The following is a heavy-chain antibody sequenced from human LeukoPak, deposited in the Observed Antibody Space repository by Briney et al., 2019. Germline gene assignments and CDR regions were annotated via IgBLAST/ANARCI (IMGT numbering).Heavy chain of an antibody. CDR1: GGSISSYY. V-gene: IGHV4-59*01. CDR2: IYYSGST. J-gene: IGHJ6*03. Sequence: SETLSLTCTVSGGSISSYYWSWIRQPPGKGLEWIGYIYYSGSTNYNPSLKSRVTISVDTSKNQFSLKLSSVTAADTAVYYCARGNPYDFWSGYSITNNYYYYMDVWGKGTTVTVSS. CDR3: ARGNPYDFWSGYSITNNYYYYMDV. D-gene: IGHD3-3*01.